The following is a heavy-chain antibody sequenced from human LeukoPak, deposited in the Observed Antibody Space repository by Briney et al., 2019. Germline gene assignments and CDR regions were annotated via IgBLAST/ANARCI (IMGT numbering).Heavy chain of an antibody. Sequence: GGSLRLSCAASGFTVSSNYMSWVRQAPGKGLEWVSVIYSGGSTYYADSVKGRFTISRDNSKNTLYLQMNSLRAEDTAVYYCATSKAVAGTNAFDIWGRGTMVTVSS. V-gene: IGHV3-66*02. CDR2: IYSGGST. CDR3: ATSKAVAGTNAFDI. D-gene: IGHD6-19*01. CDR1: GFTVSSNY. J-gene: IGHJ3*02.